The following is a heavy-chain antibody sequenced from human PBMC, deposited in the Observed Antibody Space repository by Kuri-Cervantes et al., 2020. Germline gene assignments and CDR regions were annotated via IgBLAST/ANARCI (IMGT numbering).Heavy chain of an antibody. J-gene: IGHJ6*02. V-gene: IGHV5-51*01. Sequence: GGSLRVSCKGSGYSFTSYWIGWVRQMPGKGLEWMGIIYPGDSDTRYSPSFQGQVTISADKSISTAYLQWSSLKASDTAMYYCARQSDGYYYYYGMDVWGQGTTVTVSS. CDR2: IYPGDSDT. D-gene: IGHD2-21*02. CDR1: GYSFTSYW. CDR3: ARQSDGYYYYYGMDV.